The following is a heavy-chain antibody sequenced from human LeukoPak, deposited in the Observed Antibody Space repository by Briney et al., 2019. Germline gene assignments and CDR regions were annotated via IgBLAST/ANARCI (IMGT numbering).Heavy chain of an antibody. D-gene: IGHD3-10*01. CDR1: GGTFSSYA. CDR2: MNPNSGNT. V-gene: IGHV1-8*03. Sequence: GASVKVSCKASGGTFSSYAISWVRQATGQGLEWMGWMNPNSGNTGYAQKFQGRVTITRSTSISTAYMELRSLRSDDTAVYYCARDGAWFGELFGYYYYYYMDVWGKGTTVTVSS. CDR3: ARDGAWFGELFGYYYYYYMDV. J-gene: IGHJ6*03.